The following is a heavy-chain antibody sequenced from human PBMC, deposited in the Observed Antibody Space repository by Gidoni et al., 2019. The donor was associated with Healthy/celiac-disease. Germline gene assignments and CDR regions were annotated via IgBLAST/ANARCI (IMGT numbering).Heavy chain of an antibody. J-gene: IGHJ5*02. V-gene: IGHV3-66*01. CDR2: IYSGGST. D-gene: IGHD6-13*01. CDR3: ARDISQLGNGFDP. CDR1: GFTVSRNY. Sequence: EVQLVESGGGLVQPGGSLILSCAASGFTVSRNYMRWVRQAPGKGLEWVSVIYSGGSTYYADSVKGRLTISRDNSKNTLYLQMNSLRAEDTAVYYCARDISQLGNGFDPWGQGTLVTVSS.